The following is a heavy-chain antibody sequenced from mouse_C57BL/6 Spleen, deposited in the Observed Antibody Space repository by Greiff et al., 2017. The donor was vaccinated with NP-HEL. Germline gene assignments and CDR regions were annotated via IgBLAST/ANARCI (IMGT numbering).Heavy chain of an antibody. CDR3: AREEAYYSNYGAMDY. V-gene: IGHV1-82*01. Sequence: VQLQESGPELVKPGASVKISCKASGYAFSSSWMNWVKQRPGKGLEWIGRIYPGDGDTNYNGKFKGKATLTADKSSSTAYMQLSSLTSEDSAVYFCAREEAYYSNYGAMDYWGQGTSVTVSS. D-gene: IGHD2-5*01. J-gene: IGHJ4*01. CDR2: IYPGDGDT. CDR1: GYAFSSSW.